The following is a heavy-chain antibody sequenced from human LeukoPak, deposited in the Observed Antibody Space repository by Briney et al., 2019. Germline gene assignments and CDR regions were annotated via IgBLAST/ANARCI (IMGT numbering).Heavy chain of an antibody. CDR3: ARALDSSGWNGRDY. CDR2: ISYDGSNK. Sequence: GRSLRLSCAASGFRFNSYAMHWARQAPGKGLEGVAVISYDGSNKDYADSVKGRFTISRDKSKNTLYLQMNSLRPEDTAVYYCARALDSSGWNGRDYWGQGTLVTVSS. J-gene: IGHJ4*02. CDR1: GFRFNSYA. V-gene: IGHV3-30-3*01. D-gene: IGHD6-19*01.